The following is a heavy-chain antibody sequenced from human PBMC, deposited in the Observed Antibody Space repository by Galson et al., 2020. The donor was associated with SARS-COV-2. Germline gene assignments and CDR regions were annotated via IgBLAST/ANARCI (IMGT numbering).Heavy chain of an antibody. CDR3: ARDGQLSRGWAFDY. V-gene: IGHV3-33*01. CDR1: GFTFSSHA. J-gene: IGHJ4*02. D-gene: IGHD6-19*01. CDR2: LFYDGSDN. Sequence: GESLKISFAASGFTFSSHAIHWVRQAPGKGPEGVAQLFYDGSDNYYGDSVKGRFTISRDSSKNMVYLQMNNLKVDDAAVYYFARDGQLSRGWAFDYWGQGNLVTVSS.